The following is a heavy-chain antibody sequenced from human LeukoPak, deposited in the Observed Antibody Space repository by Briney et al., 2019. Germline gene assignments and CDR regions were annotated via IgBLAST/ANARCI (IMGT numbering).Heavy chain of an antibody. V-gene: IGHV1-2*02. CDR2: INPNSGDT. D-gene: IGHD3-10*01. J-gene: IGHJ6*02. CDR3: ARVPSMVRGVVNYGMDV. Sequence: ASVKVSCKTSGYSFTGYFMHWVRQAPGQGLEWMGWINPNSGDTKYAQKFQGRVTMTRDTSINTAYMELRRLTSDDTAVYYCARVPSMVRGVVNYGMDVWGQRTTVTVSS. CDR1: GYSFTGYF.